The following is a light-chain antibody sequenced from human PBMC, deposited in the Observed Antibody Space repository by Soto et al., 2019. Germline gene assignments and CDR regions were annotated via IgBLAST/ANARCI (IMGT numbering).Light chain of an antibody. V-gene: IGKV3-20*01. Sequence: EIVLTQSPGTLSLPPGERATLSCRAGQSASSRYLAWYQQKPGQAPRLLIYGASSRATGIPDRFSGSGSGTDFTLTISRLEPEDFAVYYCQQYGSSPWTFGQGTKVEIK. CDR1: QSASSRY. CDR2: GAS. J-gene: IGKJ1*01. CDR3: QQYGSSPWT.